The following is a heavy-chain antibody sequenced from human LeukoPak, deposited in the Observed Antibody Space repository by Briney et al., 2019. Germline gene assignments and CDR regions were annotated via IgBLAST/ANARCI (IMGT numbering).Heavy chain of an antibody. CDR2: INPSEGST. V-gene: IGHV1-46*01. CDR1: GYTFTSYH. CDR3: ARSDKMDV. Sequence: ASVRVSCKASGYTFTSYHIHWVRQAPGQGLEWMGGINPSEGSTDYAQKFQDRVSLTRDTSTSTVYMDLSRLRCEDTAVYYCARSDKMDVWGQGTTVTVSS. J-gene: IGHJ6*02.